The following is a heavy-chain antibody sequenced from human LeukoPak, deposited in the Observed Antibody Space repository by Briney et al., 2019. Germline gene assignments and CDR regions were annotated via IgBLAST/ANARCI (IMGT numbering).Heavy chain of an antibody. CDR1: GGSISSYY. CDR2: IYTSGST. D-gene: IGHD6-13*01. V-gene: IGHV4-4*07. CDR3: AGDDSSSWFDP. Sequence: SETLSLTCTVSGGSISSYYWSWIRQPAGKGLEWIGRIYTSGSTNYNPSLKSRVTISVDTSKNQFSLKLSSVTAADTAVYYCAGDDSSSWFDPWGQGTLVTVSS. J-gene: IGHJ5*02.